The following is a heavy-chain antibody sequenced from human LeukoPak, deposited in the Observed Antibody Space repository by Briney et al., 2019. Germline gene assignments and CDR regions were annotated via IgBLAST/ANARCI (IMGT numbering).Heavy chain of an antibody. CDR2: IYYSGST. Sequence: SQTLSLTCTVSGGSISSGDYYWSWIRQPPGKGREWIGYIYYSGSTYYNPSLKSRVTISVDTSKNQFSLKLSSVTAANTAVYYCASRPHSSGWGIDYWGQGTLVTVSS. CDR3: ASRPHSSGWGIDY. J-gene: IGHJ4*02. CDR1: GGSISSGDYY. D-gene: IGHD6-19*01. V-gene: IGHV4-30-4*08.